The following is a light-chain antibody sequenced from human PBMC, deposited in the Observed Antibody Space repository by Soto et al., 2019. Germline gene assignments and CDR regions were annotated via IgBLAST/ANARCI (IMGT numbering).Light chain of an antibody. J-gene: IGKJ2*01. CDR2: AAS. Sequence: DIPMTQSPSSLSASVGDRVTITCRASQSISSYLNWYQQKPGKAPKLLIYAASSLQSGVPSRFSGSGSRTDFTLTISSLQPEDFATYYCQQSYSTLYTFGQGTKLEIK. CDR1: QSISSY. CDR3: QQSYSTLYT. V-gene: IGKV1-39*01.